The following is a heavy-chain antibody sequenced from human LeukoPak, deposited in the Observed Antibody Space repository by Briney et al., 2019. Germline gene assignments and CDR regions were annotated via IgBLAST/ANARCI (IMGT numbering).Heavy chain of an antibody. Sequence: PAETLSLTCAVYGGSFSGYYWSWIRQPPGKGLEWIGEIKPSGRTNYNPSLKSRVTISVDTSKNQFSLKWSSVTAADTAVYYCARVPSGVVEPPTRGDYFDFWGQGTLV. J-gene: IGHJ4*02. CDR1: GGSFSGYY. D-gene: IGHD2-2*01. CDR2: IKPSGRT. V-gene: IGHV4-34*01. CDR3: ARVPSGVVEPPTRGDYFDF.